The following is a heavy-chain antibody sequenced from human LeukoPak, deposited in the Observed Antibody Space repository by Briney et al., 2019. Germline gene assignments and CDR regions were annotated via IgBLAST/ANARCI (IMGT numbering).Heavy chain of an antibody. J-gene: IGHJ3*02. CDR2: ISAYNGNT. Sequence: GASVKVSCKASGYTFTSYGISWVRQAPGQGLEWMGWISAYNGNTNYAQKFQGRVTITADESTSTAYMELSSLRSEDTAVYYCATFGGVIVMIDAFDIWGQGTMVTVSS. CDR3: ATFGGVIVMIDAFDI. D-gene: IGHD3-16*02. V-gene: IGHV1-18*01. CDR1: GYTFTSYG.